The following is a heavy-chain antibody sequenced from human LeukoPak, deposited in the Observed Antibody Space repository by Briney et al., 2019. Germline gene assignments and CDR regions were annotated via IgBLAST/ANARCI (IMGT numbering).Heavy chain of an antibody. J-gene: IGHJ4*02. D-gene: IGHD4-17*01. V-gene: IGHV3-15*07. CDR3: TTDRGDYGIPF. CDR2: IKTKADGGTT. CDR1: GFTFNNYA. Sequence: GGSLRLSCAASGFTFNNYAMNWVRQAPGKGLEWVGRIKTKADGGTTDYAAPVKGRFAISRDDSKNTLYLHMNSLKTEDTAVYYCTTDRGDYGIPFWGQGTLVTVSS.